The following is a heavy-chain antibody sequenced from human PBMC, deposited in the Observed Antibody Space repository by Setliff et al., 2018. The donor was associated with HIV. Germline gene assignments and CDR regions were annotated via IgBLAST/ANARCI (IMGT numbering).Heavy chain of an antibody. Sequence: SETLSLTCAVYGPSFSGYYWNWIRQFPGKSLEWIGEINHSGTTNYGPSFKSRLNISVDVSKNQFSLRLASLSAADTAAYFCAAKPMIRGRPFAFWGQATLVTVSS. D-gene: IGHD3-10*01. J-gene: IGHJ4*02. CDR1: GPSFSGYY. V-gene: IGHV4-34*01. CDR2: INHSGTT. CDR3: AAKPMIRGRPFAF.